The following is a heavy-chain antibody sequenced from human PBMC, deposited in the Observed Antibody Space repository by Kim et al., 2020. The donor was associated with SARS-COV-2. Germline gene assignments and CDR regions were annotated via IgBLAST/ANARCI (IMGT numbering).Heavy chain of an antibody. Sequence: RQGRVTLTRDTHTSTAYMELRSLRSDDTAVYYCARDPGAGYSGVFDYWGQGTLVTVSS. J-gene: IGHJ4*02. D-gene: IGHD6-13*01. CDR3: ARDPGAGYSGVFDY. V-gene: IGHV1-18*01.